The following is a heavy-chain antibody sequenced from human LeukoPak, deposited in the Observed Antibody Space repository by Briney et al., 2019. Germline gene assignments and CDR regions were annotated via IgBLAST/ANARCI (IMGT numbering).Heavy chain of an antibody. CDR2: ISTNSRTI. CDR3: ARDGGSYNFDI. Sequence: GGSLRLSCAASGFTFSAYTMNWVRQAPGKGLKWVSYISTNSRTISYADSVKGRFAISRDNAKNSLFLQMNSLRAEDTAVYYCARDGGSYNFDIWGQGTMVTVSS. V-gene: IGHV3-48*01. J-gene: IGHJ3*02. D-gene: IGHD1-1*01. CDR1: GFTFSAYT.